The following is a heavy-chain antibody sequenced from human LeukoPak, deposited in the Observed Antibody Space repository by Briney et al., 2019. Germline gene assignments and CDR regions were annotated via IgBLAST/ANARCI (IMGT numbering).Heavy chain of an antibody. J-gene: IGHJ4*02. V-gene: IGHV3-11*01. Sequence: GGSLRLSRAASGFIFSDFYMSWIRQAPGKGLEWISYIDFAGSTKYFAASVRGRFNISRDNANSLAYLHMNSLRAEDTAVYYCARGLKYYYDSSGYYGGDYWGQGALVAVSS. CDR1: GFIFSDFY. D-gene: IGHD3-22*01. CDR3: ARGLKYYYDSSGYYGGDY. CDR2: IDFAGSTK.